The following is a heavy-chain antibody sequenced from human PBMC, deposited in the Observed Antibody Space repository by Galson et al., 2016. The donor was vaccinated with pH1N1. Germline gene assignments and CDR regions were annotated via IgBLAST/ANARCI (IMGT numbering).Heavy chain of an antibody. J-gene: IGHJ4*02. D-gene: IGHD4/OR15-4a*01. CDR1: GFSFSSYW. CDR2: IKQDGTEK. CDR3: VRAIGAKSAY. Sequence: SLRLSCAASGFSFSSYWMSWVRQAPGKGLEWVANIKQDGTEKYYVASVKGRFTISRDNAKNSLYLQMNSLRVEDTAVYYCVRAIGAKSAYWGQGTPVTVSS. V-gene: IGHV3-7*04.